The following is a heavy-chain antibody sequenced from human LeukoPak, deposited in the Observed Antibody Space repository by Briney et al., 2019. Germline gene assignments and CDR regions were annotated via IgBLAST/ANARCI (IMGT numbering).Heavy chain of an antibody. CDR3: ARAADFIAALDY. Sequence: SETLSLTCTVSGGSISSSPCYWGWIRQPPGKGLEWIGTICYSGSTYYNPSLKSRVTISVDTSKNQFSLKLSSLTAADTAVYYCARAADFIAALDYWGQGTLVTVSS. J-gene: IGHJ4*02. D-gene: IGHD6-13*01. CDR1: GGSISSSPCY. V-gene: IGHV4-39*07. CDR2: ICYSGST.